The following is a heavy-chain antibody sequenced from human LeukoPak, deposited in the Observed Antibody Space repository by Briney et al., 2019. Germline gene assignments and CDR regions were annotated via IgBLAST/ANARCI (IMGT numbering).Heavy chain of an antibody. CDR1: GFTFSSYS. CDR3: AREAAGDYDSSGYYQHFDY. V-gene: IGHV3-48*04. D-gene: IGHD3-22*01. Sequence: GGSLRLSCAASGFTFSSYSMNWVRQAPGKGLEWVSYISSSSSTIYYADSVKGRFTISRDNAKNSLYLQMNSLRAEDTAVYYCAREAAGDYDSSGYYQHFDYWGQGTLVTVSS. J-gene: IGHJ4*02. CDR2: ISSSSSTI.